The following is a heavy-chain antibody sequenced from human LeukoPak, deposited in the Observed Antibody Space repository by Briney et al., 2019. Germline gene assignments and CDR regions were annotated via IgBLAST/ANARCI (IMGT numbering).Heavy chain of an antibody. CDR2: INHSGSP. V-gene: IGHV4-39*01. CDR3: ARHRRRGGTFHAFDI. D-gene: IGHD3-16*01. CDR1: GGSISSSSYY. Sequence: SETLSLTCTVSGGSISSSSYYWGWIRQPPGKGLEWIGKINHSGSPNYNPSLKSRVTISLDTSKNQFSLRLSSVTAADTAVYYCARHRRRGGTFHAFDIWSQGTMVTVSS. J-gene: IGHJ3*02.